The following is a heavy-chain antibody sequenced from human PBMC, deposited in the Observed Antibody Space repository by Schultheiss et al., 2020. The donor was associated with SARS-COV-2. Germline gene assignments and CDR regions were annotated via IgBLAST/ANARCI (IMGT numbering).Heavy chain of an antibody. D-gene: IGHD4-17*01. CDR3: ARDRGGDYYYYYGMDV. J-gene: IGHJ6*02. V-gene: IGHV3-53*01. Sequence: GGSLRLSCAASGFTFSDYYMSWIRQAPGKGLEWVSVIYSGGSTYYADSVKGRFTISRDNSKNTLYLQMNSLRAEDTAVYYCARDRGGDYYYYYGMDVWGQGTTVTVSS. CDR1: GFTFSDYY. CDR2: IYSGGST.